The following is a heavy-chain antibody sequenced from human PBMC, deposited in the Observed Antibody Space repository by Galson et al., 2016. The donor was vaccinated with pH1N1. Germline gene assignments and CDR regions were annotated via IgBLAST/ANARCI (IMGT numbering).Heavy chain of an antibody. J-gene: IGHJ4*02. CDR2: ILPILGIP. Sequence: AVKVSCKASGGTLSSYAISWVRQAPGQGLEWMGNILPILGIPDYAQKFQDRVKITADKSTNTAYLELSSLRSEDTAVYYCAGDREDYWSGYLFDYWGQGTLVTVAS. V-gene: IGHV1-69*04. D-gene: IGHD3-3*01. CDR1: GGTLSSYA. CDR3: AGDREDYWSGYLFDY.